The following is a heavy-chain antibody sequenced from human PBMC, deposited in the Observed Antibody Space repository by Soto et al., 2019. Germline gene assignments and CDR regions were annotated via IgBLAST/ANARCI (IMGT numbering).Heavy chain of an antibody. D-gene: IGHD2-21*02. CDR3: ARDLPAYCGGDCYFDY. Sequence: ASVKVSCKASGGTFSSYAISWVRQAPGQGLEWMGGIIPIFGTANYAQKFQGRVTITADKSTSTAYMELSSLRSEDTAVYYCARDLPAYCGGDCYFDYWGQGTLVTVSS. CDR1: GGTFSSYA. CDR2: IIPIFGTA. J-gene: IGHJ4*02. V-gene: IGHV1-69*06.